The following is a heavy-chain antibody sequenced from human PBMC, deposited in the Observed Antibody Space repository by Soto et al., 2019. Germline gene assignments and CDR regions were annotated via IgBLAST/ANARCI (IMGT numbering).Heavy chain of an antibody. CDR3: GIGSSGYNQDYFDY. CDR1: GGSISSCY. CDR2: IYTSGST. D-gene: IGHD3-22*01. V-gene: IGHV4-4*07. J-gene: IGHJ4*02. Sequence: PSETLSLTCTVSGGSISSCYWSWIRQPAGKGLEWIGRIYTSGSTNYNPSLKRRVTMSVDTTKNQFSLKLISVTAAATAAEYCGIGSSGYNQDYFDYWGQGTMVTVYS.